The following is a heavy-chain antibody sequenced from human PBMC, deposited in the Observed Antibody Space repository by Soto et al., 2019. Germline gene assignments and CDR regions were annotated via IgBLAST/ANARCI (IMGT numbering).Heavy chain of an antibody. CDR2: VYSTGGT. CDR1: SGPSSSHN. D-gene: IGHD1-1*01. J-gene: IGHJ6*02. V-gene: IGHV4-59*08. Sequence: QVQLQQSGPGLVKPSETLSLTCSVSSGPSSSHNWGWIRQPPGRGLEWMGYVYSTGGTSYNPSLNSRVNISADTSTNHISLTRTSVTAADTAVYYCVRQGIGNLHGLVDVWGQGTTVRVSS. CDR3: VRQGIGNLHGLVDV.